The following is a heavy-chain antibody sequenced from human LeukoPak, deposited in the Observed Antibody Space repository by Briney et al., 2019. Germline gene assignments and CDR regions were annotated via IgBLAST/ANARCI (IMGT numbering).Heavy chain of an antibody. CDR2: ISAYNGNT. Sequence: ASVKVSCKASGYTFTSYGISWVRQAPGQGLEWMGWISAYNGNTNYAQKLQGRVTMTTDTATSTAYMELRSLRSDDTAVYYCARVQSLVGATLYALDIWGQGTMVTVSS. D-gene: IGHD1-26*01. CDR3: ARVQSLVGATLYALDI. V-gene: IGHV1-18*01. J-gene: IGHJ3*02. CDR1: GYTFTSYG.